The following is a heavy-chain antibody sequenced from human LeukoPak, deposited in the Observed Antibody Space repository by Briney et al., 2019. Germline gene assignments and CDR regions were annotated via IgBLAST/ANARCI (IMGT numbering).Heavy chain of an antibody. CDR3: ARIRDGYNDAYDI. V-gene: IGHV1-2*02. CDR2: INPNSGGT. J-gene: IGHJ3*02. CDR1: GYTFTGYY. Sequence: ASVKVSCKASGYTFTGYYMHWVRQAPGQGLEWMGWINPNSGGTNYAQKFQGRVTMTRDTSISTAYMELSSLRSEDTAIYYCARIRDGYNDAYDIWGQGTVVTVPS. D-gene: IGHD5-24*01.